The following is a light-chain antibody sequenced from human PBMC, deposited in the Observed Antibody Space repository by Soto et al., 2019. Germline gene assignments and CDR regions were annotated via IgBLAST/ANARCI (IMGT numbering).Light chain of an antibody. J-gene: IGKJ2*01. Sequence: DIVLTQSPATLSLSPGERATLSSRASQSVSSYLAWYQQKPGQAPRLLIHDASNRATDIPDRFSGSGSGTDFTLTISSLEPEDFAVYYCQQRNNWPRNTFGQGTKLEIK. CDR1: QSVSSY. V-gene: IGKV3-11*01. CDR2: DAS. CDR3: QQRNNWPRNT.